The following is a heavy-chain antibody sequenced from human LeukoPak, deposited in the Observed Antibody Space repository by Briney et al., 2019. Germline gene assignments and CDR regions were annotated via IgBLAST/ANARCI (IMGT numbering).Heavy chain of an antibody. CDR1: GYTYTTYG. V-gene: IGHV1-18*01. D-gene: IGHD2-2*01. CDR3: VFGECSSTSCYPRRDY. Sequence: GASVKVSCRVSGYTYTTYGISWVRQAPGQGLEWVGWINAYSGNTEYTQSLQDRLTMATDTSTTTAYLELRGLRSDDTAVYYCVFGECSSTSCYPRRDYWGQGTLVTVSS. CDR2: INAYSGNT. J-gene: IGHJ4*02.